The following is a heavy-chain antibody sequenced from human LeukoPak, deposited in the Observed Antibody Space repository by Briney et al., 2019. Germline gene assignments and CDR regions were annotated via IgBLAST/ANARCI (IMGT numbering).Heavy chain of an antibody. V-gene: IGHV3-30*01. CDR2: ISYDGGNE. J-gene: IGHJ4*02. CDR1: GFTLSSYA. Sequence: GGSLRLSCAASGFTLSSYAVHWVRQAPGKGLEWVALISYDGGNEYYADSVKGRFTISRDNSKNTLYLQMNSLGAEDTAVYYCARAPSFYESSGYFCIDYWGQGTLVTVSS. D-gene: IGHD3-22*01. CDR3: ARAPSFYESSGYFCIDY.